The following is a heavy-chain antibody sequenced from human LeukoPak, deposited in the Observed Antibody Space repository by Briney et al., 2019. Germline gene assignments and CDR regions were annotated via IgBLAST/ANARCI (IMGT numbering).Heavy chain of an antibody. J-gene: IGHJ4*02. Sequence: SVKVSCKASGGTFSSYAISWVRQAPGQGLEWMGGIVPIFGTANYAQKFQGRVTITADESTSTAYMELSSLRSEDTAVYYCARRAIDDYGDYDGNYFDYWGQGTLVTVSS. V-gene: IGHV1-69*13. CDR2: IVPIFGTA. D-gene: IGHD4-17*01. CDR1: GGTFSSYA. CDR3: ARRAIDDYGDYDGNYFDY.